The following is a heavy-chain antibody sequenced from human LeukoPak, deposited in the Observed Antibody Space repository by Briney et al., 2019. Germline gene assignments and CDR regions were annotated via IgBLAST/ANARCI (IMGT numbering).Heavy chain of an antibody. D-gene: IGHD6-19*01. J-gene: IGHJ4*02. CDR1: GFTFSSYA. V-gene: IGHV3-30-3*01. Sequence: PGGSLRLSCAASGFTFSSYAMHWVRQAPGKGLEWVAVISYDGSNKYYADSVKGRFTISRDNSKNTLYLQMNSLRAEDTAVYYCASLEIGSGWYPFDYWGRGTLVTVSS. CDR2: ISYDGSNK. CDR3: ASLEIGSGWYPFDY.